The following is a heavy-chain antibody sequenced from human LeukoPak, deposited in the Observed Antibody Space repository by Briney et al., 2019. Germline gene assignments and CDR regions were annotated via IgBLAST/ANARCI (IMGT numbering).Heavy chain of an antibody. Sequence: GGSLRLSCAASGFTFTTYWMSWVRQAPGKGLEWVANIKQDGSEKYYVDSVKGRFTISRDNAKNSLYLQMNSLRAEDTAVYYCARDLRQQLTIGYYMDVWGKGTTVTASS. V-gene: IGHV3-7*01. CDR3: ARDLRQQLTIGYYMDV. J-gene: IGHJ6*03. D-gene: IGHD6-13*01. CDR1: GFTFTTYW. CDR2: IKQDGSEK.